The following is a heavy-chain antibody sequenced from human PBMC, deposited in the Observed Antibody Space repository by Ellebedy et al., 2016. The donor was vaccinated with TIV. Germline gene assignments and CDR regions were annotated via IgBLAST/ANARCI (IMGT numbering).Heavy chain of an antibody. CDR3: ARDVIERY. CDR2: VNPDSGST. Sequence: AASVKVSCKASGYTFTSYYMHWVRQAPGQGLEWMGMVNPDSGSTNYAQIFQGRVTMTRDTSTSTVYMELSSLRSADTAVYYCARDVIERYWGQGTLVTGSS. J-gene: IGHJ4*02. D-gene: IGHD3-16*02. CDR1: GYTFTSYY. V-gene: IGHV1-46*01.